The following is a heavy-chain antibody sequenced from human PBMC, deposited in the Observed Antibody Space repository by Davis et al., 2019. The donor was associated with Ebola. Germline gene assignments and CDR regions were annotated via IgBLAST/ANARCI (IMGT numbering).Heavy chain of an antibody. Sequence: SETLSLTCTVSGESVSLSSYYWSWIRQPPGKGLEWIGYIYYSGSTNYNPSLKSRVTISVDTSKNQFSLKLSSATAADTAVYYCARDCDSGNNYNTFDIWGQGTMVTVSS. J-gene: IGHJ3*02. V-gene: IGHV4-61*01. CDR3: ARDCDSGNNYNTFDI. CDR1: GESVSLSSYY. CDR2: IYYSGST. D-gene: IGHD5-12*01.